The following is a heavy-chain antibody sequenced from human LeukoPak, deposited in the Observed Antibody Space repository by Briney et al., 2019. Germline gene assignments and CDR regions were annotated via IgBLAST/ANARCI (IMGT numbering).Heavy chain of an antibody. CDR3: SRGGSYSSDDYFEC. J-gene: IGHJ4*02. V-gene: IGHV4-34*01. CDR2: INHSGST. D-gene: IGHD6-19*01. Sequence: SETLSLTCAVSGGTFSGYYWSWIRQPPGKGLEWIGEINHSGSTNYNPSPKSRVTISVDTSKNQCSLKLSSVTAADTAVYYWSRGGSYSSDDYFECWGQGSLFTVSS. CDR1: GGTFSGYY.